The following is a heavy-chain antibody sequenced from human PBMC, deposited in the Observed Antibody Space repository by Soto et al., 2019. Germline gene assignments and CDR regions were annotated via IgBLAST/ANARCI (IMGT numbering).Heavy chain of an antibody. CDR3: ARDLPPVDY. J-gene: IGHJ4*02. CDR1: GYTFTSYA. V-gene: IGHV1-18*01. Sequence: QVQLVQSGAEVKKPGASVKVSCKASGYTFTSYAISWVRQAPGQGLEWMGWISDYNGNTNSEQKLQGRVTMNTYTATSTASMELRSLRSDDTAVYCCARDLPPVDYWGKGTLVTVAS. CDR2: ISDYNGNT.